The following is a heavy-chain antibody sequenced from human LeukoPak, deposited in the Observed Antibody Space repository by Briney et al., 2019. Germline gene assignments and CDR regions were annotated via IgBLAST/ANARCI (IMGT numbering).Heavy chain of an antibody. J-gene: IGHJ6*02. CDR2: FDPEDGET. CDR1: GYTLTELS. D-gene: IGHD2-2*01. Sequence: ASVKVSCKVSGYTLTELSMHWVRQAPGKGLEWMGGFDPEDGETIYAQKFQGRVTMTEDTSTDTAYMELSSLRSEDTAVYYCATPVPAAMIYYYYGMDVWGQGTTVTVSS. CDR3: ATPVPAAMIYYYYGMDV. V-gene: IGHV1-24*01.